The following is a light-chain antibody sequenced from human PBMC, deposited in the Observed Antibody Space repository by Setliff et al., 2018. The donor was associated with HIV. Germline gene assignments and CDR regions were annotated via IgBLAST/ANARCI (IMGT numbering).Light chain of an antibody. Sequence: QSALTQPASVSGSPGQSITISCTGTSSDIGGYNYVSWYQQHPGKVPKPMIYEVNNRPSGVSNRFSGSKSGNTASLTISGLQAEDEADYYCSSYTDYNTYVFGTGTKV. V-gene: IGLV2-14*01. CDR2: EVN. CDR1: SSDIGGYNY. J-gene: IGLJ1*01. CDR3: SSYTDYNTYV.